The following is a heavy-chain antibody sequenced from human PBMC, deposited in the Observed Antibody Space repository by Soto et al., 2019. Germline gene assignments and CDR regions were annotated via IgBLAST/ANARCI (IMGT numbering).Heavy chain of an antibody. D-gene: IGHD6-19*01. CDR1: GYSFTSYW. J-gene: IGHJ4*02. CDR2: IYPGDSDT. CDR3: ARRYSSGWDEY. V-gene: IGHV5-51*01. Sequence: PGESLKISCKGSGYSFTSYWIGWVRQMPGKCLEWMGIIYPGDSDTXXSPSFQVXXAISADKSISTXYLQWXSLKASDTAMYYCARRYSSGWDEYWGQGTLVTVSS.